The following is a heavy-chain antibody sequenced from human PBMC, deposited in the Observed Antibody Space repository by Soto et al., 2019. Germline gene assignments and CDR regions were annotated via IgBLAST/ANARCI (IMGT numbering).Heavy chain of an antibody. Sequence: GESLKISCKASGYTFTDAWIGWVRQMPGKGLEWMGIVYPGDSQTRYNPSLQGQITISADKSITTAYLQWTSLKASDSAMYYCARQKGYWGQGTLVTVSS. CDR1: GYTFTDAW. V-gene: IGHV5-51*01. J-gene: IGHJ4*02. CDR2: VYPGDSQT. CDR3: ARQKGY.